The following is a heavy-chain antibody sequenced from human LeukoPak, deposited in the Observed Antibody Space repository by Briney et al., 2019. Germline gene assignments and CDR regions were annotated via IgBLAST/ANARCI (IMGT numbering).Heavy chain of an antibody. CDR3: AAGDIAAAGTVP. CDR2: IVVGSGNT. Sequence: SVKVSCKASGFTFTSSAMQWVRQARGQRLEWIGWIVVGSGNTNHAQKFQERVTITRDMSTSTAYMELSSLRSEDTAVYYCAAGDIAAAGTVPWGQGTLVTVSS. CDR1: GFTFTSSA. V-gene: IGHV1-58*02. D-gene: IGHD6-13*01. J-gene: IGHJ5*02.